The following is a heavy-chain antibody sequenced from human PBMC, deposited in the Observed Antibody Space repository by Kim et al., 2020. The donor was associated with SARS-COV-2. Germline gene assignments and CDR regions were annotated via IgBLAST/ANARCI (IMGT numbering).Heavy chain of an antibody. CDR1: GFTFRSYG. CDR3: ARGLASSGYHYYDVFDI. CDR2: ICYDGSHK. Sequence: GGSLRLSCAASGFTFRSYGMHWVRQAPGKGLEWVSVICYDGSHKYYADSVKGRFTISRDNSKNTLYLQMNSLRAEDTALYYCARGLASSGYHYYDVFDIWGQGAMVTVSS. J-gene: IGHJ3*02. D-gene: IGHD3-22*01. V-gene: IGHV3-33*01.